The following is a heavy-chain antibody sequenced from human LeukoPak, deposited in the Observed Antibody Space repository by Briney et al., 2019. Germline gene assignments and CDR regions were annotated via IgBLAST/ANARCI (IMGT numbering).Heavy chain of an antibody. CDR2: INPNSGGT. D-gene: IGHD4-17*01. V-gene: IGHV1-2*02. CDR1: GYTFTGYY. CDR3: ARGMDYGDLRWFDP. Sequence: ASVKVSCKASGYTFTGYYMHWVRQAPGQGLEWMGWINPNSGGTNYAQKFQGRVTMTRDTSISTAYMELSRLRSDDTAVYYCARGMDYGDLRWFDPWGQGTLVTVSS. J-gene: IGHJ5*02.